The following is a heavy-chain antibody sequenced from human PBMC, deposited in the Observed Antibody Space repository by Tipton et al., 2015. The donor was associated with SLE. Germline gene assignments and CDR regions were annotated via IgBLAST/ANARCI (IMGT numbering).Heavy chain of an antibody. J-gene: IGHJ4*02. CDR2: TSYDGRNK. D-gene: IGHD6-13*01. CDR3: YSGGAAAGRDY. V-gene: IGHV3-30*03. CDR1: GFTFSNYG. Sequence: RSLRLSCEASGFTFSNYGMHWVRQAPGKGLEWVASTSYDGRNKYYAESVKGRFTISRDDSKNTLYLQMNSLKTEDTAVYSCYSGGAAAGRDYWGQGTLVTVSS.